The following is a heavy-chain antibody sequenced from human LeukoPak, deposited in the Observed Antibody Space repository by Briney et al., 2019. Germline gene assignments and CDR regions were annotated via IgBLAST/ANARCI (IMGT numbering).Heavy chain of an antibody. CDR3: ARVGNTAMVDY. D-gene: IGHD5-18*01. J-gene: IGHJ4*02. CDR2: IYYSGST. Sequence: PSETLSLTCTVSGDSISSGGYCWSWIRQHPGKGLEWIGYIYYSGSTYYNPSLKSRITISIDTSKNQFSLKLSSVTAADTAVYYCARVGNTAMVDYWGQGTLVTVSS. CDR1: GDSISSGGYC. V-gene: IGHV4-31*03.